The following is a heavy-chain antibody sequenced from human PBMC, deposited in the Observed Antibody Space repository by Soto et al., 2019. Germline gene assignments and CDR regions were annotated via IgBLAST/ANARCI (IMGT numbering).Heavy chain of an antibody. CDR2: ISSSSSYI. J-gene: IGHJ6*02. CDR3: AGGTYYDFWSDYYGMDV. V-gene: IGHV3-21*01. Sequence: GGPLRLSCAASGFTFSSYIMNWVRQAPGKGLEWVSSISSSSSYIYYADSVKGRFTISRDNAKNSLYLQMNSLRAEDTAVYYCAGGTYYDFWSDYYGMDVWGQGTTVTVSS. D-gene: IGHD3-3*01. CDR1: GFTFSSYI.